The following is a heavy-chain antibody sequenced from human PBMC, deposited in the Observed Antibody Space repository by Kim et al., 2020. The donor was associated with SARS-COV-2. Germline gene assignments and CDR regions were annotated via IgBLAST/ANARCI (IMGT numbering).Heavy chain of an antibody. CDR2: ISVNNDNT. J-gene: IGHJ4*02. CDR3: ARDSESSSYYYPSDY. D-gene: IGHD3-22*01. Sequence: ASVKVSCKASGSMFPTHGVTWVRQALGQGLEWMGWISVNNDNTNYAQKLQDRVTLTADRPTNTVYMELRSLRSDDTAMYYCARDSESSSYYYPSDYWGQGTLVTVSS. V-gene: IGHV1-18*01. CDR1: GSMFPTHG.